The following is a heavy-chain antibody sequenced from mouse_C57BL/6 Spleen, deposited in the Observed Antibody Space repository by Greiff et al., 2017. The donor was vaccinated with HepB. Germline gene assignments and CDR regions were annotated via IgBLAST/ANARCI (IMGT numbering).Heavy chain of an antibody. CDR2: INPGSGGT. CDR1: GYAFTNYL. Sequence: QVQLQQSGAELVRPGPSVKVSCKASGYAFTNYLIGWVKQRPGQGLEWIGVINPGSGGTNYNEKFKGKATLTADKSSSTAYMQLSSLTSEDSAVYFCARYHYGPFAYWGQGTLVTVSA. D-gene: IGHD1-1*01. V-gene: IGHV1-54*01. CDR3: ARYHYGPFAY. J-gene: IGHJ3*01.